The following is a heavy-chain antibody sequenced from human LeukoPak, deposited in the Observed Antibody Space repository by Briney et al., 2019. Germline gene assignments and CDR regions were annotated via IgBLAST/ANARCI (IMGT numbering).Heavy chain of an antibody. CDR3: ARRFNYYDSSGYYEGFYFDY. V-gene: IGHV1-18*01. D-gene: IGHD3-22*01. CDR1: SYTFTSYG. J-gene: IGHJ4*02. Sequence: GASVKVSCNVSSYTFTSYGISWVRQAPGQGLEWMGWISAYAQKLQGRVTMTTDTSTSTAYMELRSLRSDDTAVYYCARRFNYYDSSGYYEGFYFDYWGQGTLVTVSS. CDR2: ISAY.